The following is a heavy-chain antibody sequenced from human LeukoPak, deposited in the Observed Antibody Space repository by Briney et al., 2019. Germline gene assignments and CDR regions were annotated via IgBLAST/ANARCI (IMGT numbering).Heavy chain of an antibody. CDR2: INQVASEK. J-gene: IGHJ4*02. D-gene: IGHD3-10*01. V-gene: IGHV3-7*04. CDR1: GFTINFYW. CDR3: VRDGGYYGPDS. Sequence: GGSLRLSYAASGFTINFYWMSWVRQAPGKGLEWVANINQVASEKNYVDSVKGRFTISRDNAKNSLYLQMNSVRAEDTAMYYCVRDGGYYGPDSWGQGALVSVSS.